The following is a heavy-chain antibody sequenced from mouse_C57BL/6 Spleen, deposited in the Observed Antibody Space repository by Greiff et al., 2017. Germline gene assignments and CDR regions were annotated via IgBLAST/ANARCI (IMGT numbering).Heavy chain of an antibody. J-gene: IGHJ1*03. CDR3: ARLRYDYDGWYFDV. V-gene: IGHV1-82*01. D-gene: IGHD2-4*01. CDR2: IYPGDGDT. CDR1: GYAFSSSW. Sequence: VQLKQSGPELVKPGASVKISCKASGYAFSSSWMNWVKQRPGKGLEWIGRIYPGDGDTNYNGKFKGKATLTADKSSSTAYMQLSSLTSEDSAVYFCARLRYDYDGWYFDVWGTGTTVTVSS.